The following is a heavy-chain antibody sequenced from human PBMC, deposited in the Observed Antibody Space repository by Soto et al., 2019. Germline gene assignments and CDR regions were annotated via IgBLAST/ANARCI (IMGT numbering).Heavy chain of an antibody. CDR1: GGTFSSYA. Sequence: SVKVSCKASGGTFSSYAISWVRQAPGQGLEWMGGIIPIFGTANYAQKFQGRVTITADESTSTAYMELSSLRSEDTAVYYCARGIAAAGLTGYYYYGMDVWGQGTTVTVSS. CDR2: IIPIFGTA. J-gene: IGHJ6*02. D-gene: IGHD6-13*01. CDR3: ARGIAAAGLTGYYYYGMDV. V-gene: IGHV1-69*13.